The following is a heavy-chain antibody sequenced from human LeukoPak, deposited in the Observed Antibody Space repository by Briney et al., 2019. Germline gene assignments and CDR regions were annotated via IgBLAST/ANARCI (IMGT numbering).Heavy chain of an antibody. V-gene: IGHV5-51*01. D-gene: IGHD6-13*01. Sequence: KSGESLKISCKGSGYSFTSYWIAWVRQMPGKGLEGMGINYPGDSVTRFSPSLKDQVNIPFDKSIITAYLQWSSLEASDTSLYYCARVKEQLVALDYWVGGTLVTVSP. CDR3: ARVKEQLVALDY. CDR1: GYSFTSYW. CDR2: NYPGDSVT. J-gene: IGHJ4*02.